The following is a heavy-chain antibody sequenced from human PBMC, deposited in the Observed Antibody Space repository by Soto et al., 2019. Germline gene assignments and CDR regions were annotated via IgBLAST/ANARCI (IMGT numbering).Heavy chain of an antibody. Sequence: GGSLRLSCAASGFTFSSYAMHWVRQAPGKGLEWVAAISYDGSNKYYADSVKGRFTISRDNSKNTLYLQMNSLRAEDTAVYYCARGYCSGGSCPHYYYGMDVWGQGTTVTVSS. V-gene: IGHV3-30-3*01. CDR2: ISYDGSNK. CDR1: GFTFSSYA. J-gene: IGHJ6*02. CDR3: ARGYCSGGSCPHYYYGMDV. D-gene: IGHD2-15*01.